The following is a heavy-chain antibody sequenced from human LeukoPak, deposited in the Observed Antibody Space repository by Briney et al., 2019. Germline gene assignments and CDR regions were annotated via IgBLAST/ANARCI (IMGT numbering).Heavy chain of an antibody. J-gene: IGHJ4*02. CDR1: GDSITSYF. CDR3: ARWYYHDSSGYHDY. D-gene: IGHD3-22*01. CDR2: VYYSGST. V-gene: IGHV4-59*01. Sequence: PSETLSLTCTVSGDSITSYFWSWIRQPPGEGLEWIGYVYYSGSTNYNPSLKSRVTISVDTSKKHFSLKLSSVTAADTAVYYCARWYYHDSSGYHDYWGQGTLVTVSS.